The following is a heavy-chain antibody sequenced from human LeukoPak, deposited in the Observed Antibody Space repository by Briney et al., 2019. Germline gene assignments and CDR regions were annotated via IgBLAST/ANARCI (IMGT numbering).Heavy chain of an antibody. V-gene: IGHV1-18*01. D-gene: IGHD2-2*02. CDR2: ISAYNGNT. Sequence: GASVKVSCKASGYTFTSYSISWVRQAPGQGLEWMGWISAYNGNTNYAQKLQGRVTMTTDTSTSTAYMELRSLRSDDTAVYYCARGGASSTSSYSGDYWGQGTLVTVSS. J-gene: IGHJ4*02. CDR3: ARGGASSTSSYSGDY. CDR1: GYTFTSYS.